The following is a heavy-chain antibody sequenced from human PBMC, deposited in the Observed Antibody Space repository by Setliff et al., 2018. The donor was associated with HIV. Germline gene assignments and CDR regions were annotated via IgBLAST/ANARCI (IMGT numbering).Heavy chain of an antibody. V-gene: IGHV1-69*06. CDR3: ARAQGYCGGECYYHFDY. D-gene: IGHD2-21*01. Sequence: SVKVSCKAPGGTFSSHGISWVRQAPGQGLEWMGRIIPIFGTPNYAQKFQGRVTFTADKSTSTAYMELNSLRSEDTAVYYCARAQGYCGGECYYHFDYWGQGTLVTVSS. CDR2: IIPIFGTP. J-gene: IGHJ4*02. CDR1: GGTFSSHG.